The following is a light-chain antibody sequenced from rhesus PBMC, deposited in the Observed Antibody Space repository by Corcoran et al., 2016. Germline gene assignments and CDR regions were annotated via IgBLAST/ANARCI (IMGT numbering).Light chain of an antibody. CDR2: EVS. J-gene: IGKJ1*01. CDR1: LSLLDIEDGNTY. CDR3: MQGVEFPWT. Sequence: DIVMTQTPLSLPVTPGEPASIPCRSSLSLLDIEDGNTYLDWYLQKPGQFQQSLLYEVSNRSSGVPGRFSRSGSEPYVKLKISRVEAEAVGVYYCMQGVEFPWTFGQGTKVKIK. V-gene: IGKV2-104*02.